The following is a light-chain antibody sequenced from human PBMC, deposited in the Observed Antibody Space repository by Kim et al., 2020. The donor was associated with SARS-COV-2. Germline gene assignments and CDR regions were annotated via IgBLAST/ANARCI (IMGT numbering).Light chain of an antibody. CDR3: LLYYGGAYV. J-gene: IGLJ1*01. V-gene: IGLV7-43*01. Sequence: GVPFTTTLTSGTGPATSGSYPNWFQQNPGHAPRALIYSTSNNHSWTPARFSGSLLGGKAALTLSGVQPEDEAEYYCLLYYGGAYVFGTGTKVTVL. CDR1: TGPATSGSY. CDR2: STS.